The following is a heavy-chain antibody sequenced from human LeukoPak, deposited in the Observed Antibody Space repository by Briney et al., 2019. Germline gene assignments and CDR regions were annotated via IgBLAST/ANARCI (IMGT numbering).Heavy chain of an antibody. J-gene: IGHJ4*02. D-gene: IGHD1-26*01. CDR1: GGSISSGDYY. CDR2: IYYSGST. V-gene: IGHV4-30-4*01. Sequence: SETLSLTCTVSGGSISSGDYYWSWIRQPPGKGLEWIGYIYYSGSTYYNPSLKSRVTISVDTSKNQFSLKLSSVTAADTAVYYCAREGGTSGSYGFDYWGQGTLVTVSS. CDR3: AREGGTSGSYGFDY.